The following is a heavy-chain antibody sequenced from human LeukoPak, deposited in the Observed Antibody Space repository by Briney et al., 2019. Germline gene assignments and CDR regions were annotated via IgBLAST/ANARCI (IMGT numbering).Heavy chain of an antibody. V-gene: IGHV3-23*01. CDR2: ISGSGGTT. CDR1: GFTFSSYV. CDR3: AKGYYASGKFFDP. D-gene: IGHD3-10*01. J-gene: IGHJ5*02. Sequence: GGSLRLSCAASGFTFSSYVMSWVRQAPGKGLEWVSGISGSGGTTYFADPVKGRFTISRDNSKNTLYLQMNSLRAEDTAVYYCAKGYYASGKFFDPWGQGTLVTVSS.